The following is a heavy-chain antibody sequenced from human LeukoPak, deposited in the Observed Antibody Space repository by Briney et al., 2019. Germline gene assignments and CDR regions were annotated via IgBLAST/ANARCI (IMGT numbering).Heavy chain of an antibody. V-gene: IGHV4-34*01. CDR3: ARSPGIAAARWFDP. Sequence: ETLSLTCAVYGGSFSGYYWSWIRQPPGKGLEWIGEINHSGSTNYNPSLKSRVTISVDTSKNQFSLKLSSVTAADTAVYYCARSPGIAAARWFDPWGQGTLVAVSS. CDR1: GGSFSGYY. D-gene: IGHD6-13*01. J-gene: IGHJ5*02. CDR2: INHSGST.